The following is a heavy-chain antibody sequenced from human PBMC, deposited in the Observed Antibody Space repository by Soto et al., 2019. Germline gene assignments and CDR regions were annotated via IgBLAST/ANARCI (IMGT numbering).Heavy chain of an antibody. CDR3: ARGGQQLVEQNPPYYYYYGMDV. Sequence: GGSLRLSCAASGFTFSSYDMHWVRQATGKGLEWVSAIGTAGDTYYPGSVKGRFTISRENAKNSLYLQMNSLRAEDTAVYYCARGGQQLVEQNPPYYYYYGMDVWGQGTTVTVSS. J-gene: IGHJ6*02. CDR2: IGTAGDT. D-gene: IGHD6-13*01. CDR1: GFTFSSYD. V-gene: IGHV3-13*01.